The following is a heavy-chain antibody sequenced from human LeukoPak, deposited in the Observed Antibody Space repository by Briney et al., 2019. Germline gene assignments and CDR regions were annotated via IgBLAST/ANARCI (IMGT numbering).Heavy chain of an antibody. Sequence: QPGGSLRLSCAASGFTFSSYWMHWVRQAPGEGLVWVSRINTDSSTTAYADSVKGRFIIFRDNAKNTVHLQMNSLRADDTAVYYCARGLFEDSVGSDYWGQGALVIVSS. V-gene: IGHV3-74*01. CDR1: GFTFSSYW. CDR2: INTDSSTT. J-gene: IGHJ4*02. CDR3: ARGLFEDSVGSDY. D-gene: IGHD2-15*01.